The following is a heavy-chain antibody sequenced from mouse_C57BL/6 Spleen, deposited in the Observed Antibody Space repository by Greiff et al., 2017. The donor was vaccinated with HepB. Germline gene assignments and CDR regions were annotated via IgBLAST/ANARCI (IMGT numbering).Heavy chain of an antibody. CDR1: GYTFTDYE. D-gene: IGHD4-1*01. J-gene: IGHJ2*01. Sequence: VNVVESGAELVRPGASVTLSCKASGYTFTDYEMHWVKQTPVHGLEWIGAIDPETGGTAYNQKFKGKAILTADKSSSTAYMELRSLTSEDSAVYYCTREILGFDYWGQGTTLTVSS. CDR3: TREILGFDY. CDR2: IDPETGGT. V-gene: IGHV1-15*01.